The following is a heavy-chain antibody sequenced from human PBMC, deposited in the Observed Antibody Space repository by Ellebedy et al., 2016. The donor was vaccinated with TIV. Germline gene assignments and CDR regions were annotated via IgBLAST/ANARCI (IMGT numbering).Heavy chain of an antibody. CDR3: ARDPPEYSSVWYVGNYYFDL. CDR2: ISSDGTNK. CDR1: GFTFSSYV. D-gene: IGHD6-19*01. Sequence: PGGSLRLSCAASGFTFSSYVMHWVRQAPGKGLEWLAVISSDGTNKYYAGSVEGRFIISRDNSKNTLYLQMNSLTPEDAAVYYCARDPPEYSSVWYVGNYYFDLWGRGTLVTVSS. V-gene: IGHV3-30-3*01. J-gene: IGHJ2*01.